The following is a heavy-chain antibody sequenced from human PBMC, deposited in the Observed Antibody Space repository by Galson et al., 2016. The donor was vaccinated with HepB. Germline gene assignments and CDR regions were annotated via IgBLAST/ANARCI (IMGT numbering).Heavy chain of an antibody. CDR3: ARDPTLRAGYCGGDCAY. V-gene: IGHV3-48*02. CDR1: GFTFSSYS. Sequence: SLRLPCAASGFTFSSYSMNWVRQAPGKGLEWVSYISSSSSTIYYADSMKGRFTISRDNAKNSVFLQMNRLRDEDTAGYYCARDPTLRAGYCGGDCAYWGQGTLVTVSS. D-gene: IGHD2-21*02. J-gene: IGHJ4*02. CDR2: ISSSSSTI.